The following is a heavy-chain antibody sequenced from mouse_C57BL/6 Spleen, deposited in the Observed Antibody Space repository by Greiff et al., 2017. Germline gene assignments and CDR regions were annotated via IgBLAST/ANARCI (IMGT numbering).Heavy chain of an antibody. J-gene: IGHJ4*01. CDR1: GYSITSGYY. CDR3: ARDNYGSSHAMDY. Sequence: ESGPGLVKPSQSLSLTCSVTGYSITSGYYWNWIRQFPGNKLEWMGYISYDGSNNYNPSLKNRISITRDTSKNQFFLKLNSVTTEDTATYYCARDNYGSSHAMDYWGQGTSVTVSS. V-gene: IGHV3-6*01. CDR2: ISYDGSN. D-gene: IGHD1-1*01.